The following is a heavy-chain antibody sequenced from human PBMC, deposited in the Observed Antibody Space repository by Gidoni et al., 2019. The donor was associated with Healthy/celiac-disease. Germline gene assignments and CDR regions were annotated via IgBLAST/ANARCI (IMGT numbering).Heavy chain of an antibody. V-gene: IGHV3-11*06. CDR1: GFPFRDYY. CDR3: ARDLGYYYDSSGYSYFDY. CDR2: ISSSSSYT. Sequence: QVQLVESGGGLVKPGGSLRLSCAASGFPFRDYYMSWIRQAPGKGLEWVSYISSSSSYTNYADSVKGRFTISRDNAKNSLYLQMNSLRAEDTAVYYCARDLGYYYDSSGYSYFDYWGQGTLVTVSS. J-gene: IGHJ4*02. D-gene: IGHD3-22*01.